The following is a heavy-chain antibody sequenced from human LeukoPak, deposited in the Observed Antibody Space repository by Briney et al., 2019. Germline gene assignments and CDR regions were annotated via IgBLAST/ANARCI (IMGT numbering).Heavy chain of an antibody. Sequence: PGGSLRLSCAASGFTFDDYAMHWVRQAPGKGLEWVSGISWNSGSIDYADSVKGRFTISRDNAKNSLYLQMNSLRAEDTALYYCAKAPYGSGGVFDYWGQGTLVTVSS. V-gene: IGHV3-9*01. J-gene: IGHJ4*02. D-gene: IGHD3-10*01. CDR1: GFTFDDYA. CDR2: ISWNSGSI. CDR3: AKAPYGSGGVFDY.